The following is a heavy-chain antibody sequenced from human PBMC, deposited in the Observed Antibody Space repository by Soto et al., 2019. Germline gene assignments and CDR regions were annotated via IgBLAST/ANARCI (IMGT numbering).Heavy chain of an antibody. CDR2: IDTSGST. D-gene: IGHD3-3*01. Sequence: SETLSLTCTVSGGSISNYYCNWIRQPAGKGLEWIGRIDTSGSTNYNPSLKSRVTMSVDTSKQEFSLKLSSVTAADTALYYCARGGQDFWSGPFDYWGRGALVTVSS. J-gene: IGHJ4*02. CDR1: GGSISNYY. CDR3: ARGGQDFWSGPFDY. V-gene: IGHV4-4*07.